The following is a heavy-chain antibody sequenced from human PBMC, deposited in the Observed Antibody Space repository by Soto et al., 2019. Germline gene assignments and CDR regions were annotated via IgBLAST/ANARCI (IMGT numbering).Heavy chain of an antibody. V-gene: IGHV5-51*01. CDR1: GYSYSTYW. CDR3: ARPIDYASSSTGFDY. D-gene: IGHD6-6*01. CDR2: IYPGDSDT. J-gene: IGHJ4*02. Sequence: GESLKISCKGSGYSYSTYWIAWVRQKPGKGLEFMGIIYPGDSDTRYSPSFQGQVTISADKTITTAYLQWSSLRASDTAMYYCARPIDYASSSTGFDYWGQGTLVTV.